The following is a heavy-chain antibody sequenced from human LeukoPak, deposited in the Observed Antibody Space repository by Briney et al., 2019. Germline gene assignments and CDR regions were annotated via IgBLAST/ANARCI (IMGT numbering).Heavy chain of an antibody. J-gene: IGHJ4*02. D-gene: IGHD6-25*01. CDR1: GGSISSYY. CDR3: AARAKNAAALDY. CDR2: IYTRGST. V-gene: IGHV4-4*07. Sequence: SETLSPTCTVSGGSISSYYWNWIRQPAGKGLEWIGRIYTRGSTNYNPSLMSRVTMPVDTSKNQFSLRLSSVTAADTAVYYCAARAKNAAALDYWGQGTLVTVSS.